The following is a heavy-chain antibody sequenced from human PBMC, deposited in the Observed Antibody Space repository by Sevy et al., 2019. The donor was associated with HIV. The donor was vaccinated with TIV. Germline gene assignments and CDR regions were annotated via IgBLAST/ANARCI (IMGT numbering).Heavy chain of an antibody. J-gene: IGHJ4*02. V-gene: IGHV3-21*01. CDR3: ATGKLVVVDSYYFDY. CDR2: INSRSNYI. D-gene: IGHD3-22*01. Sequence: GGSLRLSCAASGFTFSSYSMNWVRRAPGKGLEWVSCINSRSNYINYADSVKGRFTISRDNAKNSLYLQMNSLRAEDTAVYYCATGKLVVVDSYYFDYWGQGTRVTVSS. CDR1: GFTFSSYS.